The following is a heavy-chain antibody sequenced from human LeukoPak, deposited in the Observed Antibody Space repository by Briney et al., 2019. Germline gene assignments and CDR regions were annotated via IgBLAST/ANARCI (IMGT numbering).Heavy chain of an antibody. CDR2: IYTSGST. CDR3: ARHRTDYYYYGMDV. Sequence: RASETLSLTCTVSGGSISSYYWSWIRQPAGKGLEWIGRIYTSGSTNYNPSLKSRVTMPVDTSKNQFSLKLSSVTAADTAVYYCARHRTDYYYYGMDVWGQGTTVTVSS. V-gene: IGHV4-4*07. CDR1: GGSISSYY. J-gene: IGHJ6*02.